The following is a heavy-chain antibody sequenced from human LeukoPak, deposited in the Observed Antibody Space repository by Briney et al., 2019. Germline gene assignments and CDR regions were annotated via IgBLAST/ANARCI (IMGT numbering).Heavy chain of an antibody. V-gene: IGHV5-51*01. D-gene: IGHD5-24*01. J-gene: IGHJ4*02. CDR3: ARLSAGYNDF. CDR1: GDRLYNNC. Sequence: GESLKISCKSSGDRLYNNCNDWVGQMPGKGLESMGISYPGDSDTRYSPSFQGQVTFSADKSISTAYLQWSSLKASDTAMYYCARLSAGYNDFWGQGTLVTVSS. CDR2: SYPGDSDT.